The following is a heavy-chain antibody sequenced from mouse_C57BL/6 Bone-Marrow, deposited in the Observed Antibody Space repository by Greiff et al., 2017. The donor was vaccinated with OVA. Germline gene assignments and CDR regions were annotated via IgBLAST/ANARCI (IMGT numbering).Heavy chain of an antibody. CDR2: IDPPNGNT. CDR1: GSTIKNTY. J-gene: IGHJ4*01. V-gene: IGHV14-3*01. Sequence: VQLQQPVAELVRPGASVKLSCTASGSTIKNTYMPWVKQRPEQGLKWIGRIDPPNGNTKYAPKFKGKATITADTASNTAYLQLSSLTSEDTAIYYCASQRLRRTRYAMDYWGQGTSVTVSA. CDR3: ASQRLRRTRYAMDY. D-gene: IGHD2-2*01.